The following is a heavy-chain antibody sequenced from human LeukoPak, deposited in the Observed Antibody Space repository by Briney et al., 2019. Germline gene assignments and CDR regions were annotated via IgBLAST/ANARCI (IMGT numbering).Heavy chain of an antibody. J-gene: IGHJ4*02. D-gene: IGHD2-8*01. CDR2: IIPIFGTA. CDR1: GYTFTSYD. CDR3: ARNADCTNGVCYTFDY. Sequence: GASVKVSCKASGYTFTSYDINWVRQAPGQGLEWMGGIIPIFGTANYAQKFQGRVTITADESTSTAYMELSSLRSEDTAVYYCARNADCTNGVCYTFDYWGQGTLVTVSS. V-gene: IGHV1-69*13.